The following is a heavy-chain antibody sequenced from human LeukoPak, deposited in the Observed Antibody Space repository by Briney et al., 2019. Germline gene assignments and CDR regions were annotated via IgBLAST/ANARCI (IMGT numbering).Heavy chain of an antibody. CDR2: ISYDANIGSNK. J-gene: IGHJ4*02. CDR3: ARDGGYDFWSGYYQDY. V-gene: IGHV3-30-3*01. D-gene: IGHD3-3*01. Sequence: GRSLRLSCATSGFTFSRYATHWVRQAPGKGLEWVALISYDANIGSNKYYADSVKGRFTISRDNTKNTLYLQMNSLRAEDTAVYYCARDGGYDFWSGYYQDYWGQGTLVTVSS. CDR1: GFTFSRYA.